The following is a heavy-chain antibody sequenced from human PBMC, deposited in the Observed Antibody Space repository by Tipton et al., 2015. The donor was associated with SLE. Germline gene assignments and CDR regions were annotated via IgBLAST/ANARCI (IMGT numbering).Heavy chain of an antibody. J-gene: IGHJ3*01. Sequence: TLSLTCTVSGSSLTGSYWSWIRQPAGKGLEWIGRIYTSGSTNYHTSLRSRVTVALDTSKNQISLNLTSVTAADTALYFCARDQFATVGAFDLWGQGTMVTVSS. V-gene: IGHV4-4*07. CDR1: GSSLTGSY. CDR3: ARDQFATVGAFDL. D-gene: IGHD1-14*01. CDR2: IYTSGST.